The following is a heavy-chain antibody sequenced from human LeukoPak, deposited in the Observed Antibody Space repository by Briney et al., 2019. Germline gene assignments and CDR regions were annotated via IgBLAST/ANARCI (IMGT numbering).Heavy chain of an antibody. CDR3: TIAAAPSSYWYFDL. J-gene: IGHJ2*01. CDR2: ISGTGGST. V-gene: IGHV3-21*04. CDR1: GFTFSSYS. D-gene: IGHD6-13*01. Sequence: GGSLRLSCAASGFTFSSYSMNWVRQAPGKGLEWVSAISGTGGSTYYADSVKGRFTISRDNAKNSLYLQMNSLRAEDTALYYCTIAAAPSSYWYFDLWGRGTLVTVSS.